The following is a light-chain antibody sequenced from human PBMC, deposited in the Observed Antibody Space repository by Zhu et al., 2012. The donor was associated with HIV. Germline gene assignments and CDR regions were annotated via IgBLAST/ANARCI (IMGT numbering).Light chain of an antibody. V-gene: IGKV1-39*01. CDR1: QSISSY. CDR2: AAS. Sequence: DIQMTQSPSSLSASVGDRVTITCRASQSISSYLNWYQQKPGKAPKLLIYAASSLQSGVPSRFSGSGSGTDFTLTISSLQPEDFATYYCQQSYSTPPDFGPGTKVEVK. CDR3: QQSYSTPPD. J-gene: IGKJ3*01.